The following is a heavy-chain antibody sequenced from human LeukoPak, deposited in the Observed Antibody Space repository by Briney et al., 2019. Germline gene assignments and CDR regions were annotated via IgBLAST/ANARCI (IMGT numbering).Heavy chain of an antibody. CDR3: LGLYDYVWGSHAGDMIDY. Sequence: GGSLRLSCAASGFTFSNAWMRWVRQAPGKGLEWVGRIKSKTDGGTTDYAAPVKGRFTISRDDSKNTLYLQMNSLKTEDTAVYYCLGLYDYVWGSHAGDMIDYWGQGTLVTVSS. J-gene: IGHJ4*02. CDR2: IKSKTDGGTT. D-gene: IGHD3-16*01. V-gene: IGHV3-15*01. CDR1: GFTFSNAW.